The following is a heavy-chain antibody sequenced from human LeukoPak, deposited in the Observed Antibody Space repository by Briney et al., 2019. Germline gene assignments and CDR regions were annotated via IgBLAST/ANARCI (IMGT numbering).Heavy chain of an antibody. CDR1: GFTFSDYA. CDR2: ISYDGSKK. CDR3: ARDAVTTMDY. V-gene: IGHV3-30*03. J-gene: IGHJ4*02. D-gene: IGHD4-17*01. Sequence: GGSLRLSCAASGFTFSDYAIHWVRQAPGKGLEWVAVISYDGSKKYHADPVRGRFTISRDNSKNTMYLQMNTLRAEDTAVYYCARDAVTTMDYWSQGTLVTASS.